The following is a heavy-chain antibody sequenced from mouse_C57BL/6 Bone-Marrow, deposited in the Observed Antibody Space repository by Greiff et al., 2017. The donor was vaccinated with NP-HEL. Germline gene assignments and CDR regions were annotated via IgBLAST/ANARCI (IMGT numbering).Heavy chain of an antibody. Sequence: LQQSGAELVRPGASVKMSCKASGYTFTSYNMHWVKQTPRQGLEWIGAIYPGNGDTSYKQKFKGKATLTVDKSSSTAYMQLSSLTSEDSAVYFCAREFITTVVATNYYAMDYWGQGTSVTVSS. CDR1: GYTFTSYN. CDR2: IYPGNGDT. D-gene: IGHD1-1*01. J-gene: IGHJ4*01. CDR3: AREFITTVVATNYYAMDY. V-gene: IGHV1-12*01.